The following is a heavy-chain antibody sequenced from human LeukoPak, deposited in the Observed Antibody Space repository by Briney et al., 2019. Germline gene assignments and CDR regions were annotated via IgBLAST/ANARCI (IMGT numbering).Heavy chain of an antibody. CDR3: AKDLSGTYSKALGY. D-gene: IGHD1-26*01. CDR2: IWSDGSNE. Sequence: PGGSLRLSCSASGFTFSHYGMHWVRQAPGKGLEWVAVIWSDGSNEYYADSVEGRFTISRDNSKNTLYLQMNSLRAEDTAVYYCAKDLSGTYSKALGYWGQGTLVTVSS. J-gene: IGHJ4*02. V-gene: IGHV3-30*02. CDR1: GFTFSHYG.